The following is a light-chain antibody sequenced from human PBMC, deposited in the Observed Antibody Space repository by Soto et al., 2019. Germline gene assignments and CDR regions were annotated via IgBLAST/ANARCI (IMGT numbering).Light chain of an antibody. CDR1: QSLTNSY. Sequence: EIVLTQSPGTLSLSPGERATLSCRASQSLTNSYLAWYQQKPGQAPRLLIYAASTRATGIPDRFSGSVSGTYSSLPISRLEPEDFAVYYCQHHGTSRQNPFGQGTKLEIK. V-gene: IGKV3-20*01. CDR2: AAS. J-gene: IGKJ2*01. CDR3: QHHGTSRQNP.